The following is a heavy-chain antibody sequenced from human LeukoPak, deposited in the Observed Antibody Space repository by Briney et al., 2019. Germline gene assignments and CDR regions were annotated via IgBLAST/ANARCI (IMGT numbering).Heavy chain of an antibody. CDR3: ARDQYDTWSRRGNFDS. D-gene: IGHD3-3*01. CDR2: VKLDGSEK. CDR1: GFTFGKYW. Sequence: GGSLRLSCVASGFTFGKYWMSWVRQAPGKGLEWVANVKLDGSEKNYVDSVKGRFTISRDNTKNSLYLQMNSLRAEDTAVFYCARDQYDTWSRRGNFDSWGQGTLVIVSS. V-gene: IGHV3-7*03. J-gene: IGHJ4*02.